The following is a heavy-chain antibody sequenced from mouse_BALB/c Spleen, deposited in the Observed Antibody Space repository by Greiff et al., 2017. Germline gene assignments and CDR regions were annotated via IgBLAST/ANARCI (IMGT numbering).Heavy chain of an antibody. J-gene: IGHJ4*01. CDR2: IYPGDGDT. CDR1: GYAFSSSW. CDR3: ARSDRYRAMDY. Sequence: QVQLQQSGPELVKPGASVKISCKASGYAFSSSWMNWVKQRPGQGLEWIGRIYPGDGDTNYNGKFKGKATLTADKSSSTAYMQLSSLTSVDSAVYSCARSDRYRAMDYWGQGTAVTVSS. V-gene: IGHV1-82*01. D-gene: IGHD2-14*01.